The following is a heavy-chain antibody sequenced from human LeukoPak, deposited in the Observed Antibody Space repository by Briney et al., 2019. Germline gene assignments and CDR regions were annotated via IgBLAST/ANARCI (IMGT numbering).Heavy chain of an antibody. D-gene: IGHD1-26*01. Sequence: GGSVKVSCKASGYTFTSYYMHWVRQAPGQGLEWMGIINPSGGSTSYAQKFQGRVTMTRDTSTSTVYMELSSLRSEDTAVYYCARDQKWELPRRGYYYYGMDVWGQGTTVTVSS. CDR3: ARDQKWELPRRGYYYYGMDV. J-gene: IGHJ6*02. CDR1: GYTFTSYY. CDR2: INPSGGST. V-gene: IGHV1-46*01.